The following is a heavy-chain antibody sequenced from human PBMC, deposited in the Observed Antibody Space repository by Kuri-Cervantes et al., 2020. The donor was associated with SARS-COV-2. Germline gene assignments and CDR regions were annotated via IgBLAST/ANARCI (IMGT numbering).Heavy chain of an antibody. J-gene: IGHJ4*02. CDR2: INPDGSYT. CDR1: GFTFSGHW. Sequence: GGSLRLSCAASGFTFSGHWIHWVRQAPGKGLVWVSRINPDGSYTNNADSVKGRVTLSRDNSKNTLYLQMNSLRAEDTAVYYCAKEGITNFLEHFDYWGQGTLVTVSS. V-gene: IGHV3-74*01. CDR3: AKEGITNFLEHFDY. D-gene: IGHD3-3*01.